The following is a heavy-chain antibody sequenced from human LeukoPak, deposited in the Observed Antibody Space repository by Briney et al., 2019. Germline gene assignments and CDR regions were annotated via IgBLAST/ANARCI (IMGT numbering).Heavy chain of an antibody. D-gene: IGHD6-19*01. V-gene: IGHV3-23*01. CDR1: GFTFSDYA. J-gene: IGHJ6*02. CDR3: AKDRQWLVRANTDV. Sequence: GGSLRLSCAASGFTFSDYAMSWVRQAPGKGLEWVSAISGSGSSTYYADSVKGRFTISRDNSENTLFLQMNSLRAEDTAIYYCAKDRQWLVRANTDVGGQGTTVTVSS. CDR2: ISGSGSST.